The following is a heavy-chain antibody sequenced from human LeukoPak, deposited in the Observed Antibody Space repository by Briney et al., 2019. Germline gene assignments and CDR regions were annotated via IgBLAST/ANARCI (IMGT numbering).Heavy chain of an antibody. CDR3: AREKRGGYYPGY. J-gene: IGHJ4*02. CDR2: ISGSGGST. CDR1: GFTFSSYA. V-gene: IGHV3-23*01. Sequence: GGSLRLSYAASGFTFSSYAMSWVRQAPGKGLEWVSAISGSGGSTYYADSVKGRFTIYRNNSKNTLSLEMNSLGAEDTAIYYCAREKRGGYYPGYWGQGTLVTVSS. D-gene: IGHD3-3*01.